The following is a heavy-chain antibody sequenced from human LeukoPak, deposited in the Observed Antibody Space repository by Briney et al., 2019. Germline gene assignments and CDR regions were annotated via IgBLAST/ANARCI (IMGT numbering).Heavy chain of an antibody. J-gene: IGHJ3*02. CDR1: GFTFSSYG. D-gene: IGHD1-26*01. CDR3: ARGGSGSHGHAFDI. Sequence: GGSLRLSCAASGFTFSSYGMSWVRQAPGKGLEWVSLIYSGGSTYYADSVKGRFTISRDNAKNSLYLQMNSLRAEDTAVYYCARGGSGSHGHAFDIWGQGTMVTVSS. V-gene: IGHV3-66*01. CDR2: IYSGGST.